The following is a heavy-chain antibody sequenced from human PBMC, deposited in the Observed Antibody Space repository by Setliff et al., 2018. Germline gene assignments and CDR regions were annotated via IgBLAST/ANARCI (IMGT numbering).Heavy chain of an antibody. CDR1: GGSISSYY. CDR3: AREHGYSYGQTYYYYGMDV. D-gene: IGHD5-18*01. CDR2: IYYSGST. J-gene: IGHJ6*02. Sequence: SETLSLTCTGSGGSISSYYWSWIRQPPGKGLEWIGYIYYSGSTNYNPSLKSRVTISVDTSKNQFSLKLSSVTAADTAVYYCAREHGYSYGQTYYYYGMDVWGQGTTVTVSS. V-gene: IGHV4-59*01.